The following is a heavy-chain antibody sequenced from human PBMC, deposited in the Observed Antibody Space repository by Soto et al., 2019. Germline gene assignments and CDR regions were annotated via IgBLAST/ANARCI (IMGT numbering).Heavy chain of an antibody. V-gene: IGHV4-31*03. CDR3: AREGRITMVRGVMPYYYYGMDV. Sequence: SETLSLTCTVSGGSISSGGYYWSWIRQHPGKGLEWIGYIYYSGSTYYNPSLKSRVTISVDTSKNQFSLKLSSVTAADTAVYYCAREGRITMVRGVMPYYYYGMDVWGQGTTVTVSS. CDR1: GGSISSGGYY. D-gene: IGHD3-10*01. J-gene: IGHJ6*02. CDR2: IYYSGST.